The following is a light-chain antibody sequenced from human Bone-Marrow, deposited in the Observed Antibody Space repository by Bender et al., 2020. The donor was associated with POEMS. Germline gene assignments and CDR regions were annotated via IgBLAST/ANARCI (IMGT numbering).Light chain of an antibody. CDR1: SSNIGAHA. V-gene: IGLV1-44*01. J-gene: IGLJ3*02. CDR2: SSH. CDR3: AVWDDSLNGWV. Sequence: QSVLTQPPSASGTPGQRVTISCSGGSSNIGAHAVNWYQHLPGTAPKLLIYSSHRRPSEVPDRFSGSRSRTSASLAISGLQSEDEADYYCAVWDDSLNGWVCGGGTKLTVL.